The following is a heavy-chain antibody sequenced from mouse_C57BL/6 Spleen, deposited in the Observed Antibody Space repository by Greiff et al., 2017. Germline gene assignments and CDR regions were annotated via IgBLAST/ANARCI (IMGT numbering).Heavy chain of an antibody. CDR2: IYPRSGNT. J-gene: IGHJ4*01. CDR3: ARRGFITTVVGDYYAMDY. D-gene: IGHD1-1*01. CDR1: GYTFTSYG. V-gene: IGHV1-81*01. Sequence: VKLQQSGAELARPGASVKLSCKASGYTFTSYGISWVKQRTGQGLEWIGEIYPRSGNTYYNEKFKGKATLTADKSSSTAYMELRSLTSEDSAVYFCARRGFITTVVGDYYAMDYWGQGTSVTVSS.